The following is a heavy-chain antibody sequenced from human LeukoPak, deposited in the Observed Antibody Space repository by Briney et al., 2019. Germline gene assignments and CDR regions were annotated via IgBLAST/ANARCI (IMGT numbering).Heavy chain of an antibody. CDR1: GGSIGSSDSF. V-gene: IGHV4-39*07. Sequence: SETLSLTCTVSGGSIGSSDSFWGWIRQPPGKGLEWIGSIYYSGTTYYNPSLKSRLTISVDTSKNQFSLTLSSVTAADTAVYYCAGNRDAYFLNAFDIWGQGTMVTVSS. D-gene: IGHD5-24*01. J-gene: IGHJ3*02. CDR2: IYYSGTT. CDR3: AGNRDAYFLNAFDI.